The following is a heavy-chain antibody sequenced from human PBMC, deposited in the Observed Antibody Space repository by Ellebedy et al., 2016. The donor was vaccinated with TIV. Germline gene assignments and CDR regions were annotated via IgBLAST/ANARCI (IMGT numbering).Heavy chain of an antibody. V-gene: IGHV4-34*01. CDR3: ARGEVGGPYDY. CDR2: INHSGST. J-gene: IGHJ4*02. CDR1: GGSFSGYY. Sequence: MPSETLSLTCAVYGGSFSGYYWSWIRQPPGKGLEWIGEINHSGSTNYNPSLKSRVTISVDTSKNQFSLKLSSVTAADTAVYYCARGEVGGPYDYWGQGTLVTVSS.